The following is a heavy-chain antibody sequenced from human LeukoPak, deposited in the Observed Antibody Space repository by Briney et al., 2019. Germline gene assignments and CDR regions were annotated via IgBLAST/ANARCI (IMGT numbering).Heavy chain of an antibody. CDR2: IWYDGSNK. Sequence: GGSLRLSCAASGFTFSSYGMHWVRQAPGKGLEWVAVIWYDGSNKYYADSVKGRFTIPRDNAKNSLYLQMNSPRAEDTAIYYCTRVGYIDEGIDYWGQGTLVTVSS. CDR3: TRVGYIDEGIDY. D-gene: IGHD5-24*01. CDR1: GFTFSSYG. V-gene: IGHV3-33*03. J-gene: IGHJ4*02.